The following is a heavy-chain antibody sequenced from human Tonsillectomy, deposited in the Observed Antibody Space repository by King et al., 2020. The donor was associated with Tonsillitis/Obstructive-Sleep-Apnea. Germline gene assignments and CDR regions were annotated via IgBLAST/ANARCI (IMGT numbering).Heavy chain of an antibody. CDR2: INPSGGST. CDR3: ARDYGYKAGYSSSWKGEHENFQH. D-gene: IGHD6-13*01. CDR1: GYTFTSYY. J-gene: IGHJ1*01. V-gene: IGHV1-46*01. Sequence: QLVQSGAEVKKPGASVKVSCKASGYTFTSYYMHWVRQAPGQGLEWMGIINPSGGSTSYAQKFQGRVTMTRDTSTSTVYMELSSLRSEDTAVYYCARDYGYKAGYSSSWKGEHENFQHWGQGTLVTVSS.